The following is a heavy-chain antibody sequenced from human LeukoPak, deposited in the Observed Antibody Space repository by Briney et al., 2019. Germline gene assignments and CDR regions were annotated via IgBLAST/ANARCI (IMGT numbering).Heavy chain of an antibody. Sequence: PGGSLRLSCAASGFTFSSYSMNWVRQAPGKGLEWVSSISSSSSYIYYADSVKGRLTISRDNAKNSLYLQMNSLRAEDTAVYYCARDPPPSGYGFDYWGQGTLVTVSS. D-gene: IGHD5-12*01. CDR3: ARDPPPSGYGFDY. CDR2: ISSSSSYI. V-gene: IGHV3-21*01. J-gene: IGHJ4*02. CDR1: GFTFSSYS.